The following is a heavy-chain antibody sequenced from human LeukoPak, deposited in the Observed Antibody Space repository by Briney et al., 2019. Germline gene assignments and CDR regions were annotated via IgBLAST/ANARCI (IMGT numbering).Heavy chain of an antibody. CDR1: GYTFTGYY. CDR2: INPNSGGT. J-gene: IGHJ4*02. V-gene: IGHV1-2*02. Sequence: GASVKVSCKASGYTFTGYYMHWVRQAPGQGLEWMGWINPNSGGTNYAQKFQGRVTMTRDTSISTAYMELSRLRSGDTAVYYCARDDAVWQLGPDYWGQGTLVTVSS. D-gene: IGHD6-6*01. CDR3: ARDDAVWQLGPDY.